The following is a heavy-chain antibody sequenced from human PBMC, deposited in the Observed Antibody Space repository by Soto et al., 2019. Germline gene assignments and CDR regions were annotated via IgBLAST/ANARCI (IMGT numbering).Heavy chain of an antibody. J-gene: IGHJ4*02. CDR2: VIPIFGTA. Sequence: SVKVSCQASGGTFSRYAISWVRQAPGQGLEWMGGVIPIFGTANYAQKFQGRVTITVDESTSTAHMELSSLRSEDTDVYSCARRRDGYNYRGPYDYWGQGTLVTVSS. V-gene: IGHV1-69*13. D-gene: IGHD5-12*01. CDR1: GGTFSRYA. CDR3: ARRRDGYNYRGPYDY.